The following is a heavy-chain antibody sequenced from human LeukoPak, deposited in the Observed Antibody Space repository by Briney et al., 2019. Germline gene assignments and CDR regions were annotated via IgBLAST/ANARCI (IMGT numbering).Heavy chain of an antibody. V-gene: IGHV4-38-2*02. CDR3: AKSGGYGLIDY. J-gene: IGHJ4*02. Sequence: SETLSLTCTVSGYSISSGYYWGWIRQPPGKGLEWIGSIYSSGSTYYNTSLQSRVTISIETSKNQISLRLKSVTAADTAMYYCAKSGGYGLIDYWGQGTLVTVSS. CDR2: IYSSGST. D-gene: IGHD1-26*01. CDR1: GYSISSGYY.